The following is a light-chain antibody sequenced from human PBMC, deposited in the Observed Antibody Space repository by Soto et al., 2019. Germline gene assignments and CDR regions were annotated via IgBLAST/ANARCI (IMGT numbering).Light chain of an antibody. V-gene: IGLV2-11*01. J-gene: IGLJ2*01. CDR2: DVS. CDR3: SSYAGRSVI. CDR1: SSDVGAYNY. Sequence: QSALTQPRSVSGSPGQSVTISCTGTSSDVGAYNYVSWYQHHPGNAPKLMIDDVSRRPSGVPDRFSGSKSGNTASLTISGLQAEDEADYYCSSYAGRSVIFGGGTQLTVL.